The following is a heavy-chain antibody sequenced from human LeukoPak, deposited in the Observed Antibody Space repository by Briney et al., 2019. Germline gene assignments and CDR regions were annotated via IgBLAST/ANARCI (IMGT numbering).Heavy chain of an antibody. J-gene: IGHJ6*03. Sequence: GGSLRLSCAASGFTFSSYAMSWVRQAPGKGLEWVSAISGSGGSTYYADSVKGRFTISRDNSKNTLYLQMNSLRAEDTAVYYCARVRYGENYYYYYYMDVWGKGTTVTVSS. CDR1: GFTFSSYA. CDR2: ISGSGGST. CDR3: ARVRYGENYYYYYYMDV. V-gene: IGHV3-23*01. D-gene: IGHD4/OR15-4a*01.